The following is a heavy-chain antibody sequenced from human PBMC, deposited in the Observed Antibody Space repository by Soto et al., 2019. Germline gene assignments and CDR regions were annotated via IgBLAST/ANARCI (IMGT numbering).Heavy chain of an antibody. Sequence: EVQLVESGGGLVQPGGSLRLSCAASGFTFSSYDMHWVRQATGKGLEWVSAIGTAGDPYYPGSVKGRFTISRENAKNSLYLQMNSLRAGDTAVYHCARGTHIAVAGYYYYGMDVWGQGTTVTVSS. D-gene: IGHD6-19*01. J-gene: IGHJ6*02. CDR2: IGTAGDP. CDR1: GFTFSSYD. CDR3: ARGTHIAVAGYYYYGMDV. V-gene: IGHV3-13*05.